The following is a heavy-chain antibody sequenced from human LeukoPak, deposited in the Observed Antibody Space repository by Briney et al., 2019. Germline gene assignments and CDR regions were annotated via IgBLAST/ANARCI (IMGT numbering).Heavy chain of an antibody. CDR1: GYTFTSCG. CDR3: ARDMAPDFWSGYYTPTFDY. CDR2: ISAYNGNT. J-gene: IGHJ4*02. D-gene: IGHD3-3*01. Sequence: ASVKVSCKASGYTFTSCGISWVRQAPGQGLEWMGWISAYNGNTNYAQKLQGRVTMTTDTSTSTAYMELRSLRSDDTAVYYCARDMAPDFWSGYYTPTFDYWGQGTLVTASS. V-gene: IGHV1-18*01.